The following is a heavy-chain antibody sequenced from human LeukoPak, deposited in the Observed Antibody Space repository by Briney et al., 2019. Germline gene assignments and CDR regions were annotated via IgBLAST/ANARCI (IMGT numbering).Heavy chain of an antibody. D-gene: IGHD5-12*01. J-gene: IGHJ4*02. Sequence: ASVKVSCKASGYAFTSYYMHWVRQAPGQGLEWMGWISGYNGNTNYAQKFLGRVSMTADTSTSTAYMELRSLTSDDTAVYHCARSGRGTYYYFDLWGQGTLVTVSS. CDR3: ARSGRGTYYYFDL. CDR1: GYAFTSYY. V-gene: IGHV1-18*04. CDR2: ISGYNGNT.